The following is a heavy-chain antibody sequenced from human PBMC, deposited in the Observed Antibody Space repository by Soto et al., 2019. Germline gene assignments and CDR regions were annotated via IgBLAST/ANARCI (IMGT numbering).Heavy chain of an antibody. D-gene: IGHD6-13*01. Sequence: GGSLRLSCSASGFTFSSYAMHWVRQAPGKGLEYVSAISSNGGSTYYADSVKGRFTISRDNSKNTLYLQMSSLRAEDTAVYYCVNGPQEEAAAETGDFDYWGQGTLVTVSS. CDR1: GFTFSSYA. J-gene: IGHJ4*02. CDR2: ISSNGGST. V-gene: IGHV3-64D*08. CDR3: VNGPQEEAAAETGDFDY.